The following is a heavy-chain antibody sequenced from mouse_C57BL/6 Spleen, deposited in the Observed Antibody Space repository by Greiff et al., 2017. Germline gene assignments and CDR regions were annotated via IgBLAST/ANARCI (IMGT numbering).Heavy chain of an antibody. Sequence: VQLQQSGAELVKPGASVKISCKASGYAFSSYWMNWVKQRPGKGLEWIGQIYPGDGDTNYNGKFKGKATLTADKSSSTAYMPLSSLTSEDSAVYFCARSGRNYAMDYWGQGTSVTVSS. CDR1: GYAFSSYW. CDR2: IYPGDGDT. J-gene: IGHJ4*01. CDR3: ARSGRNYAMDY. V-gene: IGHV1-80*01. D-gene: IGHD3-1*01.